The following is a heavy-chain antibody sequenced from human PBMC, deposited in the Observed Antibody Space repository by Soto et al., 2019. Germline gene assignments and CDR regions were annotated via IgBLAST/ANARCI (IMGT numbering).Heavy chain of an antibody. D-gene: IGHD1-26*01. Sequence: QVQLVQSGAEVQKPGASVRVSCKTSGYTFINYGITWVRQAPGQGLEWRGWLSAYNGDTSSSEKLQDRFTMTTDTSTNTVYMNLRSLTSDDTAVYYCARWSAIVGGAEAVDVWGQGTMVIVSS. CDR1: GYTFINYG. CDR3: ARWSAIVGGAEAVDV. CDR2: LSAYNGDT. J-gene: IGHJ3*01. V-gene: IGHV1-18*01.